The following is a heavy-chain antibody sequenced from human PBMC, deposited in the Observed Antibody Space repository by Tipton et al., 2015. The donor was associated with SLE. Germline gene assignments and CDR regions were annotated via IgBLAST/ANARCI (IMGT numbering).Heavy chain of an antibody. CDR1: GGTFSSYT. V-gene: IGHV1-69*05. CDR2: IIPIFGTA. CDR3: ARENSGSYYGAFDI. J-gene: IGHJ3*02. Sequence: QSGAEVKKPGSSVKVSCKASGGTFSSYTISWVRQAPGQGLEWMGRIIPIFGTANYAQKFQGRVTMTRDTSISTAYMELSRLRSDDTAVYYCARENSGSYYGAFDIWGQGTMVSVSS. D-gene: IGHD1-26*01.